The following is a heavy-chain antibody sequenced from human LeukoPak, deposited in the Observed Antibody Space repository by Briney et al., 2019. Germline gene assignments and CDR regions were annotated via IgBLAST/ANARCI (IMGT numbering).Heavy chain of an antibody. Sequence: ASVKVSCKASGYTFTGYYMHWVRQAPGQGLEWMGWINPNSGGTNYAQKFQGRVTMTRDTSISTAYMELSRLRSDDTAVYYRAREGVTKLVYYGTDVWGQGTTVTVSS. CDR3: AREGVTKLVYYGTDV. D-gene: IGHD4-23*01. CDR1: GYTFTGYY. CDR2: INPNSGGT. J-gene: IGHJ6*02. V-gene: IGHV1-2*02.